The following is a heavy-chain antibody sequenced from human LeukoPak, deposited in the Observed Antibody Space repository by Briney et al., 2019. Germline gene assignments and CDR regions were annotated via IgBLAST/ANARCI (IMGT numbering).Heavy chain of an antibody. D-gene: IGHD4-17*01. Sequence: GGSLRLSCAASGFTFSSYAMSWVRQAPGKGLEWVSGISASGGSTCYADSVKGRFTISRDNSKNTLYLQMNSLRAEDTAVYYCAKDTLSSRTVNYFDYWGQGTLVTVSS. J-gene: IGHJ4*02. CDR2: ISASGGST. V-gene: IGHV3-23*01. CDR3: AKDTLSSRTVNYFDY. CDR1: GFTFSSYA.